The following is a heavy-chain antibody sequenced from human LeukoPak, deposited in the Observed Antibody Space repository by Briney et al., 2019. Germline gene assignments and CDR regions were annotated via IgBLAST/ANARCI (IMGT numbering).Heavy chain of an antibody. J-gene: IGHJ5*02. CDR2: INHSGST. D-gene: IGHD1-26*01. CDR3: ARASGSYYGRWFDP. Sequence: SETLSLTCAVYGGSFSGYYWSWIRQPPGKGLEWIGEINHSGSTNYNPSLKSRVTISVDTSKNQFSLKLSSVTAADTAVYYCARASGSYYGRWFDPWGQGTLVTVSS. V-gene: IGHV4-34*01. CDR1: GGSFSGYY.